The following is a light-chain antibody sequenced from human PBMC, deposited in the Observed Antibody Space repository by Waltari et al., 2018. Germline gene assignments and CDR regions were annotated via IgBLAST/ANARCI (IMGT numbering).Light chain of an antibody. CDR1: SSDIGAYNA. CDR3: SSKTTRDTRL. Sequence: QSALTQPASVSGSPGQSITISCTGTSSDIGAYNAVSWYQQHPGKAPKVVIYDVHNPPSWVFNSFSGSMSGTTASLTISGLQTEDEADYYCSSKTTRDTRLFGGGTKLTVL. CDR2: DVH. J-gene: IGLJ3*02. V-gene: IGLV2-14*03.